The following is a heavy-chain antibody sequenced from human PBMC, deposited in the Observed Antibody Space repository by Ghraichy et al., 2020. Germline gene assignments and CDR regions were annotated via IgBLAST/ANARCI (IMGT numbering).Heavy chain of an antibody. CDR2: IYNSVST. CDR1: GGSMSTSADY. D-gene: IGHD6-6*01. CDR3: ARNKTGSLSGWFDP. J-gene: IGHJ5*02. Sequence: SETLSLTCTVSGGSMSTSADYWGWIRQPPGKRLEWIVSIYNSVSTHYNPSLRSRVTISVDPSKDQFSLRLTSVTASDTAAYYCARNKTGSLSGWFDPWGPGLLVTVSS. V-gene: IGHV4-39*01.